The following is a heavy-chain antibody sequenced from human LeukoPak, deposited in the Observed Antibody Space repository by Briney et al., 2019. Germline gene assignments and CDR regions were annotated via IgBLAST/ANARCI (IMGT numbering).Heavy chain of an antibody. CDR3: ARDYYDSSGYSYFDY. CDR1: GYTFTGYS. V-gene: IGHV1-2*02. J-gene: IGHJ4*02. Sequence: ASVKVSCKASGYTFTGYSMHWVRQAPGQGLEWMGWINPNSGGTNYAQKFQGRVTMTRDTSISTAYMELSRLRSDDTAVYYCARDYYDSSGYSYFDYWGQGTLVTVSS. D-gene: IGHD3-22*01. CDR2: INPNSGGT.